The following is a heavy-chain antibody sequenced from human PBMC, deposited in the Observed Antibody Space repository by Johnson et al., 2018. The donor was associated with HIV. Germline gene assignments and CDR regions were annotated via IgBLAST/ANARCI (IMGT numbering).Heavy chain of an antibody. D-gene: IGHD1/OR15-1a*01. CDR3: AKDLEFGTDNWYKDALHL. J-gene: IGHJ3*01. CDR1: GFKFDDYA. CDR2: ISWNSGVT. V-gene: IGHV3-9*01. Sequence: VQLVESGGGWVQPGRSLRLSCTASGFKFDDYAMHWVLQAPGKGLEWVSGISWNSGVTGFADSVKGRFGVSRNNAKNCLYLQMNSLRPEETAIYYCAKDLEFGTDNWYKDALHLWGQGTMVTVSS.